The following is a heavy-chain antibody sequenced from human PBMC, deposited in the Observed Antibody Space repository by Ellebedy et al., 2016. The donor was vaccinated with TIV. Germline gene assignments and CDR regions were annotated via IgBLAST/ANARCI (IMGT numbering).Heavy chain of an antibody. Sequence: ASVKVSCKTSGYTFTNYYFHWIRQAPGRGLEWMGVLDARVGSTTYAQILQGRVTMTRDTSTRTVYMELRSLRFEDTAVYYCASVPSAGADFWGQGTLVTVSS. CDR3: ASVPSAGADF. CDR2: LDARVGST. D-gene: IGHD4-17*01. J-gene: IGHJ4*02. V-gene: IGHV1-46*01. CDR1: GYTFTNYY.